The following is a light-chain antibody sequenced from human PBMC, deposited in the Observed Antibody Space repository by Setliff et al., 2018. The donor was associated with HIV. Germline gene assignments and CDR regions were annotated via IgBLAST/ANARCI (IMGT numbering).Light chain of an antibody. CDR1: SSDVDAYDY. CDR2: DVS. J-gene: IGLJ1*01. V-gene: IGLV2-11*01. Sequence: QSALTQPRSMSGSPGQSVTISCTGTSSDVDAYDYVSWYQHHPGKAPKLLIYDVSERPSGVPERFSGSKSGNTASPTISGLQAEDEADYYCCSYAGSYTYVFGTGTKVTVL. CDR3: CSYAGSYTYV.